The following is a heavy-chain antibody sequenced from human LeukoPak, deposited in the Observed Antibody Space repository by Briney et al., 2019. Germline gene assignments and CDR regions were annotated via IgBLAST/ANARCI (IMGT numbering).Heavy chain of an antibody. Sequence: GGSLRLSCAASGFTLDDYAMHWVRQAPGKGLEWVSGISWNSGSIGYADSVKGRFTISRDNAKNSLYLQMNSLRAEDTALYYCAKDMVSYSSGWYPTFDYWGQGTLVTVSS. V-gene: IGHV3-9*01. D-gene: IGHD6-19*01. CDR2: ISWNSGSI. CDR3: AKDMVSYSSGWYPTFDY. J-gene: IGHJ4*02. CDR1: GFTLDDYA.